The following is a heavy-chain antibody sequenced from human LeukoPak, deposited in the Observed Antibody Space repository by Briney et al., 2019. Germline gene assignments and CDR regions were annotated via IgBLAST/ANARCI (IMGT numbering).Heavy chain of an antibody. D-gene: IGHD3-22*01. V-gene: IGHV4-59*01. Sequence: PSETLSLTCTVSGDSISSYHWSWIRQPPGKGLEWIGYISYSGGPNYNPSHKSRVTISVDTSKNQFSLKLTSVTAADTAVYYCAREYYGSSGYYNDYWGQGALVTVSS. J-gene: IGHJ4*02. CDR1: GDSISSYH. CDR2: ISYSGGP. CDR3: AREYYGSSGYYNDY.